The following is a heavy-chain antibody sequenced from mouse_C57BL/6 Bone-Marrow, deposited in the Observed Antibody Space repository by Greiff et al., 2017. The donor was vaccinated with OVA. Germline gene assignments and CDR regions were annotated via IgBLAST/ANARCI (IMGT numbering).Heavy chain of an antibody. CDR1: GFNIKDYY. CDR2: IDPEDGDT. V-gene: IGHV14-1*01. Sequence: VQLQQSGAELVRPGASVKLSCTASGFNIKDYYMHWVKQRPEQGLEWIGRIDPEDGDTEYAPKFQGKATMTADTSSNTAYLQLSSLTSEDTAVYYCTLYYYGSSLTFAYWGQGTLVTVSA. J-gene: IGHJ3*01. D-gene: IGHD1-1*01. CDR3: TLYYYGSSLTFAY.